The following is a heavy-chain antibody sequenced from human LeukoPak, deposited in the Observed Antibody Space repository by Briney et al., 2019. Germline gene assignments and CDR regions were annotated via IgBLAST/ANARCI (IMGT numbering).Heavy chain of an antibody. CDR1: GFTFSSYW. CDR2: IKQDGSEK. V-gene: IGHV3-7*01. D-gene: IGHD1-26*01. Sequence: GSLRLSCAASGFTFSSYWMSWVRQAPGKGLEWVANIKQDGSEKYYVDSVKGRFTISRDNAKNSLYLQMNSLRAEDTAVCYCARFVWVGASIDYWGQGTLVTVSS. CDR3: ARFVWVGASIDY. J-gene: IGHJ4*02.